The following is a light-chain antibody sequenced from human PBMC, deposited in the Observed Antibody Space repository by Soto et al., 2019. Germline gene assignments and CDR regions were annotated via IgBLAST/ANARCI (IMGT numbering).Light chain of an antibody. CDR1: QSVSSY. J-gene: IGKJ2*01. V-gene: IGKV3-11*01. CDR3: QQRSTWPPT. Sequence: EIVLTQSPATLSLSPGERATLSCRASQSVSSYLAWYQQKPGQAPRLLIYDASNRATGIPARFSGSGSGTDFTLTISSLEPEDFAVYYCQQRSTWPPTFGQGTKLDLK. CDR2: DAS.